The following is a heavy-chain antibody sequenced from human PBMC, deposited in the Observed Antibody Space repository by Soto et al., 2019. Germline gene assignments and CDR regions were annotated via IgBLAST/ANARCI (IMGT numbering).Heavy chain of an antibody. Sequence: QVQWVQSGAEVKKPGASVKVSCKASGYTFSNYGITWVRQAPGQGLEWMGWISAYNGNTNYAQKVQARVTMTTDTSTSTAYMELRRLRSDDSAVYYCARGGRTNYYYGFDVWGQGTTVTVSS. V-gene: IGHV1-18*01. CDR3: ARGGRTNYYYGFDV. D-gene: IGHD2-15*01. CDR1: GYTFSNYG. J-gene: IGHJ6*02. CDR2: ISAYNGNT.